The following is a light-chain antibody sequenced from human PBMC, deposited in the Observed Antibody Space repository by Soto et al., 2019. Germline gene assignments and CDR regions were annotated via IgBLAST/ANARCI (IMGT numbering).Light chain of an antibody. J-gene: IGKJ1*01. CDR2: DAS. CDR3: QQYGSSGT. V-gene: IGKV3-11*01. CDR1: QSISSY. Sequence: EVVLTQSPDTLSLPPGERATLSCRASQSISSYLAWYQQKPGQAPRLLIYDASSRATGIPARFSGSGSGTDFTLTISSLEPEDFAVYYCQQYGSSGTFGQGTKVDI.